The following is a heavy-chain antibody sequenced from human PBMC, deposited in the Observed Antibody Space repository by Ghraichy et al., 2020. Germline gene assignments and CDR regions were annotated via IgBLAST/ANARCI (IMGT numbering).Heavy chain of an antibody. Sequence: SETLSLTCTVSGGSISSSNYYWGWIRQPPGKGLEWIGSLYYSGSTFYNPSLKSRVTISVDTSKNQFSLKLTSVTAADTAVYYCVSRLSSVAVAGKDYWGQGTRVTVSS. D-gene: IGHD6-19*01. CDR1: GGSISSSNYY. V-gene: IGHV4-39*01. CDR3: VSRLSSVAVAGKDY. J-gene: IGHJ4*02. CDR2: LYYSGST.